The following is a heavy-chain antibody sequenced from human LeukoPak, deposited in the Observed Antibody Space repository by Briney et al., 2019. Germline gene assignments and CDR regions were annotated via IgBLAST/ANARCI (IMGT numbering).Heavy chain of an antibody. J-gene: IGHJ4*02. CDR3: AKRNDFWSGYPFDY. V-gene: IGHV3-23*01. CDR2: ISGSGGST. CDR1: GFTFSSYA. D-gene: IGHD3-3*01. Sequence: GGFLRLSCAASGFTFSSYAMSWVRQAPGKGLEWVSAISGSGGSTYYADSVKGRFTISRDNSKNTLYLQMNSLRAEDTAVYCCAKRNDFWSGYPFDYWGQGTLVTVSS.